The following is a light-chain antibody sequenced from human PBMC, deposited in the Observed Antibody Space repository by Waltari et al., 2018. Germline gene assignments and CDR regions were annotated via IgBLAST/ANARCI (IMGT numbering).Light chain of an antibody. Sequence: IKLTQLPPSLSALVGAKVTITCRASQGISNALAWYQQKPGKAPKLLIYAASNLQTGVPSRFSGSGSGTDFTLTISSLQPEDFAVYYCQQRYNYPLTFGGGTKVESK. CDR3: QQRYNYPLT. V-gene: IGKV1D-13*01. CDR1: QGISNA. J-gene: IGKJ4*01. CDR2: AAS.